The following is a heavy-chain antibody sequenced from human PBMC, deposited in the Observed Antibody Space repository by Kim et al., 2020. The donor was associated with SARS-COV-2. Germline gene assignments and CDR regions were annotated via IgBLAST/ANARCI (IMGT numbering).Heavy chain of an antibody. CDR3: ASAGAQGWFDP. J-gene: IGHJ5*02. V-gene: IGHV4-30-2*01. CDR1: GGSISSGGYS. D-gene: IGHD3-10*01. Sequence: SETLSLTCAVSGGSISSGGYSWSWIRQPPGKGLEWIGYIYHSGSTYYNPSLKSRVTISVDRSKNQFSLKLSSVTAADTAVYYCASAGAQGWFDPWGQGTLVTVSS. CDR2: IYHSGST.